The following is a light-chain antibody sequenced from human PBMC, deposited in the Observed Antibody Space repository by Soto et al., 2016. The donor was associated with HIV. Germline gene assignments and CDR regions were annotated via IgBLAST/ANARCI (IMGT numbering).Light chain of an antibody. Sequence: SYELTQPSSVSVSPGQTARITCSGDVVAKRYIRWFQQKPGQAPVLVIYKDNERPSGIPERFSGSSSGTTVTLTISGAQVEDGADYYCYSAADNNLGVFGGGTKLTVL. CDR1: VVAKRY. J-gene: IGLJ3*02. CDR3: YSAADNNLGV. V-gene: IGLV3-27*01. CDR2: KDN.